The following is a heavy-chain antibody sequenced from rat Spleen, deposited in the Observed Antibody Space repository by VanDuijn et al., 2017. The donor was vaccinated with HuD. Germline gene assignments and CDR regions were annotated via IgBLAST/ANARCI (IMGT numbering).Heavy chain of an antibody. D-gene: IGHD1-12*02. J-gene: IGHJ2*01. V-gene: IGHV5-29*01. CDR3: ARHGYDGSYYYWDY. CDR1: GFTFSSFA. CDR2: ITSGGSNT. Sequence: EVQLVESDGGLVQPGRSLKLSCAASGFTFSSFAMAWVRQAPKKGLEWVATITSGGSNTYYPDSVKGRFTISRDNAKSTLYLQMDSLRSEDTATYYCARHGYDGSYYYWDYWGQGVMVTVSS.